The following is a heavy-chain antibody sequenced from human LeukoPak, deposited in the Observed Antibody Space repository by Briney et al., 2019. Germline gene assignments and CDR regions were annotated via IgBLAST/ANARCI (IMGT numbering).Heavy chain of an antibody. Sequence: GGSLRLSCAASGFTFSRYVMNWVRQVPGRRPDWVSSISATGGEIFYADSVKGRFTISRDNSNNMVYLQMDSLRTDDTAVYYCVVATVGYFDYWGQGTLVTVSS. CDR1: GFTFSRYV. CDR3: VVATVGYFDY. D-gene: IGHD5-12*01. V-gene: IGHV3-23*01. CDR2: ISATGGEI. J-gene: IGHJ4*02.